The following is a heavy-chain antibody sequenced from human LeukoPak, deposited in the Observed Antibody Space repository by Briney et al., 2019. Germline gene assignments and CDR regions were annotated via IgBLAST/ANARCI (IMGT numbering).Heavy chain of an antibody. Sequence: PGGSLRLSCAASGFTFSSYAMSWVRQAPGKGVEWVSAISGSGGSTYYADSVKGRFTISRDNSKNTLYLQMNSLRAEDTALYYCAKGSGRWLQSPLDYWGQGTLVTVSS. D-gene: IGHD5-24*01. J-gene: IGHJ4*02. CDR3: AKGSGRWLQSPLDY. CDR2: ISGSGGST. V-gene: IGHV3-23*01. CDR1: GFTFSSYA.